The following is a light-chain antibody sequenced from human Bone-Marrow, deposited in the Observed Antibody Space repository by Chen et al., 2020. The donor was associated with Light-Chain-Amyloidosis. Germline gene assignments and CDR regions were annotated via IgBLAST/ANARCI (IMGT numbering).Light chain of an antibody. J-gene: IGLJ3*02. CDR2: DDR. CDR3: QVWDRSSDRPV. V-gene: IGLV3-21*02. Sequence: SYVLTQPSSVSVAPGQTATIVCGGNNIGSPSVHWYQQTPGQAPILVVYDDRDRPSGIPERLSGSNSGNTATLTISRVEAGDEADYYWQVWDRSSDRPVFGGGTKLTVL. CDR1: NIGSPS.